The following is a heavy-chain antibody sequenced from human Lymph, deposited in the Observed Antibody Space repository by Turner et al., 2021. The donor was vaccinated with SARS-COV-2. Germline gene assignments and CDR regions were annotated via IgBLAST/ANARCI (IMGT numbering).Heavy chain of an antibody. CDR2: ISYDGSNK. CDR3: ARYASGGYFYYGMDV. J-gene: IGHJ6*02. D-gene: IGHD3-10*01. Sequence: QVQLVESGGGVVQHGRSLRLSCAASGFTFSTYAIYWFRPAPGKGLEWGAVISYDGSNKYYADSVKGRFTISRDNAKNTLYLQMNSLRAEDTAVYYCARYASGGYFYYGMDVWGQGTTVTVSS. V-gene: IGHV3-30*04. CDR1: GFTFSTYA.